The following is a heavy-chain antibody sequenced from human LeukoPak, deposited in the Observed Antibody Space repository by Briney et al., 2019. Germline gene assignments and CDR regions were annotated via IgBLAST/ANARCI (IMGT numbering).Heavy chain of an antibody. CDR3: ATIYDRGDY. CDR2: FDPEDGET. CDR1: GYTLTALS. Sequence: GASVKVSCKVSGYTLTALSMHWVRQAPGEGLEWMGGFDPEDGETIYAQKFQGRVTMTEDTSTDTAYMELSSLRSEDTAVYYYATIYDRGDYWGQGTLVTVSS. V-gene: IGHV1-24*01. D-gene: IGHD3-22*01. J-gene: IGHJ4*02.